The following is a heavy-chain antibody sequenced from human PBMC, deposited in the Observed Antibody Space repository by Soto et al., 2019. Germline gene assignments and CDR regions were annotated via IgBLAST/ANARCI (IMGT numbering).Heavy chain of an antibody. Sequence: SETLSLTCTVSGGSIRDSSYHWGWIRQPPGKGLEWIGSIFDTGSTYYNPSLKSRVTISVDWSKNQFSLKLSSVTAAVTAVYYCASSHAGAHITAAVHWGQGTLVTVSS. CDR3: ASSHAGAHITAAVH. V-gene: IGHV4-39*07. CDR1: GGSIRDSSYH. D-gene: IGHD6-13*01. CDR2: IFDTGST. J-gene: IGHJ4*02.